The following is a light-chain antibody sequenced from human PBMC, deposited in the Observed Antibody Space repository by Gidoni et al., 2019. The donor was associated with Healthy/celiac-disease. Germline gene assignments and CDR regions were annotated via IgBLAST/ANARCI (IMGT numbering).Light chain of an antibody. Sequence: DIQMTQSPSSLSASVGDRVTITCRASQSISSYLNWYQQNPGKAPKLLIYAASSLQSGVPSRFSGSGSGTDFTLTISSRQPEDFATYYCQQSYSTPWTFXXXTKVEIK. J-gene: IGKJ1*01. CDR3: QQSYSTPWT. CDR2: AAS. V-gene: IGKV1-39*01. CDR1: QSISSY.